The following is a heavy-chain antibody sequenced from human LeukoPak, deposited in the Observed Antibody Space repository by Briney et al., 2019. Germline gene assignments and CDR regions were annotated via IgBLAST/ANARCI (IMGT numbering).Heavy chain of an antibody. Sequence: SETLSLTCTVSGGSISSYYWSWIRQPAGKGLEWIGRIYTSGSTNYNPSLKSRVTMSVDTSKNQFSLKLSSVTAADTAADYCASEGPRSRRITIFAPRYGFDPWGQGTLVTVSS. V-gene: IGHV4-4*07. D-gene: IGHD3-3*01. J-gene: IGHJ5*02. CDR2: IYTSGST. CDR3: ASEGPRSRRITIFAPRYGFDP. CDR1: GGSISSYY.